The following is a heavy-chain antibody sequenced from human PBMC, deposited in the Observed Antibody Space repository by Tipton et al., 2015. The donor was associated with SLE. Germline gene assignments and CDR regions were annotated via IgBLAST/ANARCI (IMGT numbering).Heavy chain of an antibody. CDR3: ATQGRGVTSRYNWFDP. CDR1: GGTFSSYA. J-gene: IGHJ5*02. D-gene: IGHD2-21*02. V-gene: IGHV1-69*01. Sequence: QLVQSGPKVKKPGSSVKVSCKASGGTFSSYAISWVRQAPGQGLEWMGGIIPIFGTANYAQKFQGRVTITADESTSTAYMELSSLRSEDTAVYYCATQGRGVTSRYNWFDPWGQGTLVTVSS. CDR2: IIPIFGTA.